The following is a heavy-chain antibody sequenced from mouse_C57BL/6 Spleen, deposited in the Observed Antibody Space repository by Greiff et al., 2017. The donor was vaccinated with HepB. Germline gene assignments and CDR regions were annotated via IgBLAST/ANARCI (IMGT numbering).Heavy chain of an antibody. CDR3: AKLTGTLYYFDY. Sequence: VHVKQSGPELVKPGASVKMSCKASGYTFTDYNMHWVKQSHGKSLEWIGYINPNNGGTSYNQKFKGKATLTVNKSSSTAYMELRSLTSEDSAVYYCAKLTGTLYYFDYWGQGTTLTVSS. V-gene: IGHV1-22*01. CDR1: GYTFTDYN. J-gene: IGHJ2*01. CDR2: INPNNGGT. D-gene: IGHD4-1*01.